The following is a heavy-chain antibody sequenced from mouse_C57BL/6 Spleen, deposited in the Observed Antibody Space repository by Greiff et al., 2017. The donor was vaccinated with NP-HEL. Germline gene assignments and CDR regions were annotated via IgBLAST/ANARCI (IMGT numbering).Heavy chain of an antibody. Sequence: QLQQSGAELVKPGASVKISCKASGYAFSSYWMNWVKQRPGKGLEWIGQIYPGDGDTNYNGKFKGKATLTADKTSSTAYMQLISLTSEDSAVYFCARFTTVPYFDYWGQGTTLTVSS. CDR3: ARFTTVPYFDY. J-gene: IGHJ2*01. CDR1: GYAFSSYW. V-gene: IGHV1-80*01. D-gene: IGHD1-1*01. CDR2: IYPGDGDT.